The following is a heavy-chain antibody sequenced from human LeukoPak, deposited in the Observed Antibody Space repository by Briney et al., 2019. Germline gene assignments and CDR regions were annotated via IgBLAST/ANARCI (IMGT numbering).Heavy chain of an antibody. J-gene: IGHJ6*03. CDR2: INSDGSST. Sequence: PGGSLRLSCAASGFTFSSYWMHWVRQAPGKGLVWVSRINSDGSSTSYADSVKGRFTISRDNAKNTLYLQMNSLRAEDTAVYYCARDFATYYYDSSGYSPYYYYYYMGVWGKGTTVTVSS. CDR1: GFTFSSYW. D-gene: IGHD3-22*01. V-gene: IGHV3-74*01. CDR3: ARDFATYYYDSSGYSPYYYYYYMGV.